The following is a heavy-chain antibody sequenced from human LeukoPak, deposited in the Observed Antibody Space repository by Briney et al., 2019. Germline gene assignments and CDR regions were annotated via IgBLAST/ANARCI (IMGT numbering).Heavy chain of an antibody. D-gene: IGHD6-19*01. V-gene: IGHV3-7*03. CDR1: GFTFSSYW. Sequence: PGGSLRLSCAASGFTFSSYWMSWVRQAPGKGLEWVANIKQDGSEKYYVDTVKGRFTISRDNSKNTLFLQMNSLRAEDTAVYYCAKDWGPGGWYYFDYWGQGTLVTVSS. J-gene: IGHJ4*02. CDR2: IKQDGSEK. CDR3: AKDWGPGGWYYFDY.